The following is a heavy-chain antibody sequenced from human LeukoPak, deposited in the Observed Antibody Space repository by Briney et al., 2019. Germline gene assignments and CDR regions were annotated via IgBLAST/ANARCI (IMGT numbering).Heavy chain of an antibody. D-gene: IGHD6-13*01. J-gene: IGHJ4*02. CDR2: IYYSGST. CDR1: GGSISSYY. CDR3: VSSSWLRDSNFDN. V-gene: IGHV4-59*08. Sequence: SETLSLTCTVSGGSISSYYWSWIRQPPGKGLEWIGYIYYSGSTNYNPSPKSRVTISVDMSKNQFSLKLTSVTAADTAVYYRVSSSWLRDSNFDNWGQGTPVTVSS.